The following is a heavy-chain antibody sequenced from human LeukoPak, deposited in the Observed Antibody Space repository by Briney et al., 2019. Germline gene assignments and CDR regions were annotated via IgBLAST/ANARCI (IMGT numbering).Heavy chain of an antibody. CDR3: TSQWLT. J-gene: IGHJ5*02. CDR1: GFTLSGSA. CDR2: IRSKANNYAT. D-gene: IGHD5-24*01. Sequence: QPGRSLRLSCAASGFTLSGSAMHWVRQASGKGLEWVGHIRSKANNYATAYATSVKGRFTISRDDSKSTAYLQMNSLKTEDTAVYYCTSQWLTWGQGTLVTVSS. V-gene: IGHV3-73*01.